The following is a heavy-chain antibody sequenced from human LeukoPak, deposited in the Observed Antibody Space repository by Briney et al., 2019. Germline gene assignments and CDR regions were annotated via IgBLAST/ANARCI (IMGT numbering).Heavy chain of an antibody. CDR2: IYYSGST. CDR3: ARSYQAAAGSFDY. V-gene: IGHV4-39*01. CDR1: GGSISSSSYY. J-gene: IGHJ4*02. D-gene: IGHD6-13*01. Sequence: SETLSLTCTVSGGSISSSSYYWGWIRQPPGKGLEWIGSIYYSGSTYYNPSLKSRVAISVDTSKNQFSLKLSSVTAADTAVYYCARSYQAAAGSFDYWGQGTLVTVSS.